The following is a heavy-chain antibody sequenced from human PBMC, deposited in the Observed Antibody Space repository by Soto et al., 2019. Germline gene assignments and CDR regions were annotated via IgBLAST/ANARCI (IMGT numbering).Heavy chain of an antibody. CDR1: GFTFSSYS. V-gene: IGHV3-74*01. CDR2: INSDGSST. Sequence: ETLRLSCAASGFTFSSYSMNWVSQAPGKGLVWVSRINSDGSSTSYADSVKGRFTISRDNAKNTLYLQMNSLRAEDTAVYYCARDEDTAPYQHWGQGTLVTVSS. CDR3: ARDEDTAPYQH. J-gene: IGHJ1*01. D-gene: IGHD5-18*01.